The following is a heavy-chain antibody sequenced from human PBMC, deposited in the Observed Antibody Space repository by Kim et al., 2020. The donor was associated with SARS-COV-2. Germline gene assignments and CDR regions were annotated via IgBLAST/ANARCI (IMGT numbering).Heavy chain of an antibody. V-gene: IGHV1-2*02. J-gene: IGHJ4*02. D-gene: IGHD1-1*01. CDR3: ARDRYNPVEGFDY. Sequence: AQKFQGRVTMTRDTSISTAYMELSRLRSDDTAVYYCARDRYNPVEGFDYWGQGTLVTVSS.